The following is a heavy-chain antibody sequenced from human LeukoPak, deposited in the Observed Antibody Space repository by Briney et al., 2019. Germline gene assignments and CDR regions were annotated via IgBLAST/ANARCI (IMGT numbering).Heavy chain of an antibody. Sequence: KTGGSLRLSCAASGFTFSSYSMNWVRQAPGKGLEWVSSISGSSSYIYYGDSVKGRFTISRDNAKNSLFLQMNSLRAEDTAVYYCARAVVRGVIVPADAFDIWGQGTMVTVSS. CDR2: ISGSSSYI. CDR1: GFTFSSYS. D-gene: IGHD3-10*01. J-gene: IGHJ3*02. V-gene: IGHV3-21*01. CDR3: ARAVVRGVIVPADAFDI.